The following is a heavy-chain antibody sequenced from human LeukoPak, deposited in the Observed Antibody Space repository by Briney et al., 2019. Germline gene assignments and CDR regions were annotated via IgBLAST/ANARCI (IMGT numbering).Heavy chain of an antibody. CDR2: FDPEDGET. CDR3: ATGNIAVAGDFDY. J-gene: IGHJ4*02. D-gene: IGHD6-19*01. V-gene: IGHV1-24*01. CDR1: GYTLTELS. Sequence: ASVTVSCKVSGYTLTELSMHWVRQAPGKGLEWMGGFDPEDGETIYAQKFQGRVTMTEETSTDTAYMELSSLRSEDTAVYYCATGNIAVAGDFDYWGQGTPVTVSS.